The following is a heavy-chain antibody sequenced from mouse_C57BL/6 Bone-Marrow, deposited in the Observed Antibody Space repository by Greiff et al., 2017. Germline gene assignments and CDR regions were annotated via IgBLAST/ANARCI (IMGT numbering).Heavy chain of an antibody. D-gene: IGHD1-1*01. V-gene: IGHV1-81*01. CDR1: GYTFTSYG. Sequence: VNVVESGAELARPGASVKLSCKASGYTFTSYGISWVKQRTGQGLEWIGEIYPRSGNTYYNEKFKGKATLTADKSSSTAYMELRSLTSEDSAVYFCATTTVPSFDYWGQGTTLTVSS. J-gene: IGHJ2*01. CDR3: ATTTVPSFDY. CDR2: IYPRSGNT.